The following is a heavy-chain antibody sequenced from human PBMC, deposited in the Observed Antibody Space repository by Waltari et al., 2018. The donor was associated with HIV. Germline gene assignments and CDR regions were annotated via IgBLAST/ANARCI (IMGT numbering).Heavy chain of an antibody. CDR3: ARAFVVVPAATVVWFDP. D-gene: IGHD2-2*01. CDR2: IIPIRGIA. J-gene: IGHJ5*02. Sequence: QVQLVQSGAEVKKPGSSVKVSCKASGGTFSSYAISWVRQAPGQGLEWMGRIIPIRGIANYAQKFQGRVTITADKSTSTAYMELSSLRSEDTAVYYCARAFVVVPAATVVWFDPWGQGTLVTVSS. V-gene: IGHV1-69*04. CDR1: GGTFSSYA.